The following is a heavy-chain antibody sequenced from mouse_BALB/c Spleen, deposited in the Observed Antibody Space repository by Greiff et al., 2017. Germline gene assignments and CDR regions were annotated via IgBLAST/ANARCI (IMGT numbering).Heavy chain of an antibody. V-gene: IGHV7-3*02. CDR1: GFTFTDYY. J-gene: IGHJ4*01. CDR3: ARDRNWDYAMDY. CDR2: IRNKANGYTT. D-gene: IGHD4-1*01. Sequence: EVKLVESGGGLVQPGGSLRLSCATSGFTFTDYYMSWVRQPPGKALEWLGFIRNKANGYTTEYSASVKGRFTISRDNSQSILYLQMNTLRAEDSATYCCARDRNWDYAMDYWGQGTSVTVSS.